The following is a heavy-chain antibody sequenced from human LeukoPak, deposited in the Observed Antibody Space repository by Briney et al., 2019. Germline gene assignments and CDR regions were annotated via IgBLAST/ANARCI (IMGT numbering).Heavy chain of an antibody. CDR1: GGSISSYS. V-gene: IGHV4-4*07. Sequence: SETLSLTCTVSGGSISSYSWSWIRQPAVKGLEWIGRMYTSGSTKYNPSLKSRVTMSVDTSKNQFSLKLSSVTAADTAVYYCARGHYGDYNWFDPWGQGTLVTVSS. CDR2: MYTSGST. CDR3: ARGHYGDYNWFDP. J-gene: IGHJ5*02. D-gene: IGHD4-17*01.